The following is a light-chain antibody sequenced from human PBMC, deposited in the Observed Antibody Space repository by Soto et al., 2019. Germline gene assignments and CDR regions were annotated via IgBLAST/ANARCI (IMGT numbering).Light chain of an antibody. CDR3: MQAAQSPWT. J-gene: IGKJ1*01. Sequence: DIVVTQTPLSSPVALGQAASISCRSSQSLVHKDGNTYLSWFHQRPGQPPRLLIYKVSVRFSGVPDRFSGSGARTDFTLTISRVEPEDVGVYYCMQAAQSPWTFGQGTKVEIK. CDR2: KVS. CDR1: QSLVHKDGNTY. V-gene: IGKV2-24*01.